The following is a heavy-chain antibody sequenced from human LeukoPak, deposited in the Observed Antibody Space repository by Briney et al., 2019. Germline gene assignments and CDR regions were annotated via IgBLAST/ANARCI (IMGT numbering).Heavy chain of an antibody. CDR1: GFTFSSYG. CDR2: IWYDGSYK. V-gene: IGHV3-33*01. CDR3: ARDSGAAAGSYYYYYGMDV. Sequence: GGSLRLSCAASGFTFSSYGIHWVRQAPGKGLEWVAVIWYDGSYKYYADSVKGRFTISRDNSKNTLYLQMNSLRAEDTAVYYCARDSGAAAGSYYYYYGMDVWGQGTTVTVSS. J-gene: IGHJ6*02. D-gene: IGHD6-13*01.